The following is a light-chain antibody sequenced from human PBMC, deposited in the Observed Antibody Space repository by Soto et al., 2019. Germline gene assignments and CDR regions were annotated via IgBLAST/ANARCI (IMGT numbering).Light chain of an antibody. V-gene: IGKV1-39*01. Sequence: DIQMTQSPSSLSASVGDRVTIACRASQSISSYLNWFQQKPGRAPKLLIYAASALRSGVPSRFRGSGSGPAFTLTISSLQPEDFATYYCQQSYSTPYTFVQGTKLDIK. CDR1: QSISSY. CDR2: AAS. CDR3: QQSYSTPYT. J-gene: IGKJ2*01.